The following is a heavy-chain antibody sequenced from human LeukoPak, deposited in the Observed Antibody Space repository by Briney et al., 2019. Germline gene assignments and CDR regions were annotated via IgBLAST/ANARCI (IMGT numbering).Heavy chain of an antibody. CDR3: AKDHSDDGFDY. J-gene: IGHJ4*02. D-gene: IGHD1-1*01. CDR1: GFTFSSNG. Sequence: GGSLRLSCVASGFTFSSNGMHCVRQAPGKGLEWVAVISYDGSNKYYADSVKGRFTISRDNSKSTLYLQMNSLRAEDTAVYYCAKDHSDDGFDYWGQGTLVTVSS. CDR2: ISYDGSNK. V-gene: IGHV3-30*18.